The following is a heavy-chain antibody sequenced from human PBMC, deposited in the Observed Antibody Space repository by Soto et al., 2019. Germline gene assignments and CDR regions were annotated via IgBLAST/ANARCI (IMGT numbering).Heavy chain of an antibody. V-gene: IGHV4-59*01. J-gene: IGHJ3*02. CDR3: ARDGGYSHDAFDI. CDR1: GGSISSYY. CDR2: IYYSGST. Sequence: PSETLSLTCTVSGGSISSYYWSWIRQPPGKGLEWIGYIYYSGSTNYNTSLKSRVTISVDTSKNQFSLKLSSVTAADTAVYYCARDGGYSHDAFDIWGQGTMVTVS. D-gene: IGHD2-15*01.